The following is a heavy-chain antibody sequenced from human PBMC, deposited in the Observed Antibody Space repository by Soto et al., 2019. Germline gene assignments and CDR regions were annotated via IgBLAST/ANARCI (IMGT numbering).Heavy chain of an antibody. CDR1: GDSISSYY. CDR2: INYSGST. V-gene: IGHV4-59*01. J-gene: IGHJ6*02. D-gene: IGHD1-20*01. CDR3: ARDLGYNWNYAGMDV. Sequence: QVQLQESGPGLVKPSETLSLTCTVSGDSISSYYWSWIRQPPGKGLEYIGYINYSGSTYYNPSLKSRVTISVDTSKNQFSLKLSSVTAADTAVYFCARDLGYNWNYAGMDVWGQGTTVTVSS.